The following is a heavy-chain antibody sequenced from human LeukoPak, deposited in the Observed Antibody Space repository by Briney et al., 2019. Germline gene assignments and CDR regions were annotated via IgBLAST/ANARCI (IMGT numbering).Heavy chain of an antibody. CDR1: GFTFTTYA. J-gene: IGHJ3*01. CDR3: AKTGSGYLYDAFDV. Sequence: GGSLRLSRAASGFTFTTYAMSWVRQAPRKGLECVSTISGSGGSTYFAASVKGRFTISRDNSKSTLYLQMNSLRAEDTAVYYCAKTGSGYLYDAFDVWGQGTMVTVSS. D-gene: IGHD3-22*01. V-gene: IGHV3-23*01. CDR2: ISGSGGST.